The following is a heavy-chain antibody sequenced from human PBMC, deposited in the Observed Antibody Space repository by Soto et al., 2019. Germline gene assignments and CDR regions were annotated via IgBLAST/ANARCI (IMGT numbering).Heavy chain of an antibody. CDR1: GFTFSSYS. V-gene: IGHV3-21*01. D-gene: IGHD2-15*01. J-gene: IGHJ6*02. CDR2: ISSSSSYI. CDR3: ARDGRIILVAAAGITYYAMDV. Sequence: GGSLRLSCAASGFTFSSYSMNWVRQAPGKGLEWVSSISSSSSYIYYADSVKGRFTISRDNAKNSLYLQMTSLRAEDTPVYYCARDGRIILVAAAGITYYAMDVWCQGPKVT.